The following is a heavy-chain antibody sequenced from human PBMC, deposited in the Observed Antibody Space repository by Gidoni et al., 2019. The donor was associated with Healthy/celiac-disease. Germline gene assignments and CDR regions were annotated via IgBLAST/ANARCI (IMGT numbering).Heavy chain of an antibody. V-gene: IGHV1-69*19. Sequence: QVQLVQSGAEVKKPGSSVRVSCTASGGTFSSYAISWVRQAPGQGLEWMGGIIPIFGTANYAQKVQGRVTITADESTSTAYMELSSLRSEDTAVYYCARDVISRAGSEYWGQGTLVTVSS. D-gene: IGHD3-10*01. CDR1: GGTFSSYA. J-gene: IGHJ4*02. CDR2: IIPIFGTA. CDR3: ARDVISRAGSEY.